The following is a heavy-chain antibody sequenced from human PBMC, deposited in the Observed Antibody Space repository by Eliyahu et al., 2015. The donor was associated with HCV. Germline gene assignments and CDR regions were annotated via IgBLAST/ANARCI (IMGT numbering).Heavy chain of an antibody. J-gene: IGHJ5*02. CDR1: GGSFSGYS. Sequence: QVLLQQWGAGLLKPSETLSLTCAVYGGSFSGYSWSWIRQPPGKGLEWIGEINHSGSTSYNPSLKSRVTMSVDTSKNQFSLKLSSVTAADTAVYYCARGNWFDPWGQGTLVTVSS. V-gene: IGHV4-34*01. CDR3: ARGNWFDP. CDR2: INHSGST.